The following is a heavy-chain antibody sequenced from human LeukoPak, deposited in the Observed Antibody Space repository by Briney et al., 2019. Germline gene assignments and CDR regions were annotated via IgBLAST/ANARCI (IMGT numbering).Heavy chain of an antibody. CDR1: GFSFSNYW. V-gene: IGHV3-74*01. Sequence: GGSLRLSCVASGFSFSNYWMYWGRQAPGKGLVWVSRINSDGSYTDYADSAKGRFTISRDNAKDTLYLQMNSLRADDTAVYYCARADNWQSGGAWGQGTLVAVSS. D-gene: IGHD1-1*01. CDR3: ARADNWQSGGA. CDR2: INSDGSYT. J-gene: IGHJ5*02.